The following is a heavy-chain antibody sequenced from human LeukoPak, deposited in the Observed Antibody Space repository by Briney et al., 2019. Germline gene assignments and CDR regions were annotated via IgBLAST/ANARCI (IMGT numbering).Heavy chain of an antibody. CDR2: LTEDGSEK. Sequence: GGSLTLSCAASGFTFSKSWMSWVRHAPGKGLEWVANLTEDGSEKDYVDSVKGRFTISRDNARKSLYLQMSSLRAEDTAVYYCATYSHWVAGDVWGQGTTVTVSS. CDR3: ATYSHWVAGDV. CDR1: GFTFSKSW. D-gene: IGHD3-16*01. J-gene: IGHJ6*02. V-gene: IGHV3-7*01.